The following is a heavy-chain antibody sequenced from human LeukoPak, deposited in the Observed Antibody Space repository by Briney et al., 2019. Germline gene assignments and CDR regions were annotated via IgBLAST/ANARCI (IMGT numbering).Heavy chain of an antibody. CDR3: AKATYYDILTGYSDY. CDR1: GFTFSSYG. CDR2: ISGSGGST. J-gene: IGHJ4*02. D-gene: IGHD3-9*01. V-gene: IGHV3-23*01. Sequence: TGGSLRLSCAASGFTFSSYGMHWVRQAPGKGLEWVSGISGSGGSTYYADSVKGRFTISRDNSKNTLYLQMNSLRAEDTAVYYCAKATYYDILTGYSDYWGQGTLVTVSS.